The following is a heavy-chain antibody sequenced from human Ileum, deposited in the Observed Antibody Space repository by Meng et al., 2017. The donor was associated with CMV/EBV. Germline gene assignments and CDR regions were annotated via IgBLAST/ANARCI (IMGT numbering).Heavy chain of an antibody. Sequence: CMASGYIFTSYYIHWVRQAPGQGLEWMGTINPTGGWTGYAQNFQGRVSMTTDTSTGTAYMDLYSLTTEDTALYYCAREVKGTYYFDYWGQGTLVTVSS. V-gene: IGHV1-46*01. CDR1: GYIFTSYY. CDR2: INPTGGWT. CDR3: AREVKGTYYFDY. D-gene: IGHD3-10*01. J-gene: IGHJ4*02.